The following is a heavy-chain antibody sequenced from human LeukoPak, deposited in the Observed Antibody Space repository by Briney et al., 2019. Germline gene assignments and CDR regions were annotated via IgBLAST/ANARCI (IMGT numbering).Heavy chain of an antibody. D-gene: IGHD5-12*01. CDR2: IKQDGSEK. CDR3: ARDPYSGSYGNNYYYYMDV. CDR1: GFTFSSYW. Sequence: GGSLRLSCAASGFTFSSYWMSWVRQAPGKRLEWVANIKQDGSEKYYVDSVKGRFTISRDNAQNSLYLQMNSLRAEDTAVYYCARDPYSGSYGNNYYYYMDVWGKGTTVTISS. J-gene: IGHJ6*03. V-gene: IGHV3-7*01.